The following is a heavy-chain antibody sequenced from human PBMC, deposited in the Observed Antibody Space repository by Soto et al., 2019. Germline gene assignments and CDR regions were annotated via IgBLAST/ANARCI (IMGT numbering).Heavy chain of an antibody. J-gene: IGHJ4*02. V-gene: IGHV4-4*07. Sequence: SETLSLTCTVSGGSISDYSLSWIRQSAGKGLEWVGRVHINGNTHYNPSLRGRVTMSVGTSNYHFHLRVTAVTAAHTAVYYCARESGDIWTYEVYCCQGTLVSVSS. CDR1: GGSISDYS. D-gene: IGHD1-7*01. CDR3: ARESGDIWTYEVY. CDR2: VHINGNT.